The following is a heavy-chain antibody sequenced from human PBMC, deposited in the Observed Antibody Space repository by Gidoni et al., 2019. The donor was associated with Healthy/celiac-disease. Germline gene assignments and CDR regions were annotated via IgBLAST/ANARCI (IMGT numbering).Heavy chain of an antibody. CDR1: GFTVSSNY. D-gene: IGHD1-26*01. J-gene: IGHJ1*01. CDR3: ARSHSGSSFGDFQH. V-gene: IGHV3-53*02. Sequence: EVQLVETGGGLIQPGGSLRLSCAASGFTVSSNYMSWVRQAPGKGLEWVSVIYSGGSTYYADSVKGRFTISRDNSKNTLYLQMNSLRAEDTAVYYCARSHSGSSFGDFQHWGQGTLVTVSS. CDR2: IYSGGST.